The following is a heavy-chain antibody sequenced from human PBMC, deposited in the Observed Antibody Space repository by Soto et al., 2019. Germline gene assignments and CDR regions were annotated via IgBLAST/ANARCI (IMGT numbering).Heavy chain of an antibody. CDR1: GGSISSGDYY. Sequence: SETLSLTCTVSGGSISSGDYYWSRIRQPPGKGLEWIGYIYYSGSTYYNPSLKSRVTISVDTSKNQFSLKLSSVTAADTAVYYCAREMGHYYDSSGYPRYYYYYGMDVWGQGTTVTVSS. CDR2: IYYSGST. CDR3: AREMGHYYDSSGYPRYYYYYGMDV. J-gene: IGHJ6*02. V-gene: IGHV4-30-4*01. D-gene: IGHD3-22*01.